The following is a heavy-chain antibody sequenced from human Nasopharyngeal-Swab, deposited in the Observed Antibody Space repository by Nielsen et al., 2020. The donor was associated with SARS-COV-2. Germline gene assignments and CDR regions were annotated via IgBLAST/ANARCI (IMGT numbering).Heavy chain of an antibody. V-gene: IGHV1-18*04. CDR3: ARDRQDSSGYEPFDY. CDR2: ISAYNGNT. CDR1: GYTFTSYG. D-gene: IGHD3-22*01. Sequence: ASVKVSCKASGYTFTSYGISWVRQAPGQGLEWMGWISAYNGNTNYAQKLQGRVTMTTDTSTSTAYMELRSLRSDDTAVYHCARDRQDSSGYEPFDYWGQGTLVTVSS. J-gene: IGHJ4*02.